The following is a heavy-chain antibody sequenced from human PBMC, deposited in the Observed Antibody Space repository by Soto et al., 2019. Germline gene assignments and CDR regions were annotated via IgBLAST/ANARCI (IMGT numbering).Heavy chain of an antibody. D-gene: IGHD3-22*01. V-gene: IGHV1-3*01. Sequence: ASVKVSCKASGYTFTSYAMHWVRQAPGQRLEWMGWINAGNGNTKYSQKFQGRVTITRDTSASTAYMELSSLRSEDTAVYYCARDPWRAYYYDSSGYYPGLYGMDVWGQGTTVTVSS. CDR2: INAGNGNT. CDR3: ARDPWRAYYYDSSGYYPGLYGMDV. CDR1: GYTFTSYA. J-gene: IGHJ6*02.